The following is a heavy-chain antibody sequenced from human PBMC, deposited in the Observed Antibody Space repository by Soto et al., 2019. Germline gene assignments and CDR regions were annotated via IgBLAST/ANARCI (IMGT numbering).Heavy chain of an antibody. J-gene: IGHJ4*02. D-gene: IGHD4-17*01. CDR2: FSGSGADT. CDR3: AGHGGYSY. CDR1: GFTLRTNG. Sequence: GGSLRLSCAATGFTLRTNGMSWVRQASGKGLEWVSSFSGSGADTYYADSLKGRFTISRDNSKNTLYLQMNSLGAEDTALYYCAGHGGYSYWGQGTLVTVSS. V-gene: IGHV3-23*01.